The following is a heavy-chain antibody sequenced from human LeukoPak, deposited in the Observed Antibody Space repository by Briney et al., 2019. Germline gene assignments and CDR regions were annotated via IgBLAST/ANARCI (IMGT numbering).Heavy chain of an antibody. CDR2: MNPNSGNT. CDR3: ARMYSSGWYGGSWFDP. D-gene: IGHD6-19*01. J-gene: IGHJ5*02. Sequence: GASVKVSCKASGYTFTSYDINWVRQATGQGLEWMGWMNPNSGNTGYAQKFQGRVTITRNTSISTAYMELSSLRSEDTAVYYCARMYSSGWYGGSWFDPWGQGTLVTVSS. V-gene: IGHV1-8*03. CDR1: GYTFTSYD.